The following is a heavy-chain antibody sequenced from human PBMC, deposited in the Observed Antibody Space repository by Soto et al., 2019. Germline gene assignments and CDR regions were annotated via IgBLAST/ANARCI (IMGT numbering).Heavy chain of an antibody. J-gene: IGHJ4*02. CDR3: ARDLYWSGGSCYSSSAGIDY. CDR2: ISSSSSYI. Sequence: GGSLRLSCAASGFTFSSYSMNWVRQAPGKGLEWVSSISSSSSYIYYADSVKGRFTISRDNAKNSLYLQMNSLRAEDTAVYYCARDLYWSGGSCYSSSAGIDYWGQGTLVTVSS. D-gene: IGHD2-15*01. CDR1: GFTFSSYS. V-gene: IGHV3-21*01.